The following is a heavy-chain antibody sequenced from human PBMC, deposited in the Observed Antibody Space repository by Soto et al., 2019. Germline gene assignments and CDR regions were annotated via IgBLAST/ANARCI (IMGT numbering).Heavy chain of an antibody. Sequence: QLQLQESGSGLVKPSQTLSLTCAVSGGSISSGGYSWSWIRQPPGKGLEWIGYMYHSGSTYYNPSLKGRVTISIERAQNQFSLKVSSVTAGDTALFYCARVPDYWGQGILVTVSS. D-gene: IGHD2-2*01. CDR3: ARVPDY. CDR1: GGSISSGGYS. J-gene: IGHJ4*02. V-gene: IGHV4-30-2*01. CDR2: MYHSGST.